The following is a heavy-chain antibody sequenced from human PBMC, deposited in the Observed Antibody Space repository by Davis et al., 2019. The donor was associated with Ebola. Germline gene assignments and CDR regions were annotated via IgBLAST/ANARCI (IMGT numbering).Heavy chain of an antibody. V-gene: IGHV3-48*02. Sequence: PGGSLRLSCAASGFTFSSYSMNWVRQAPGKGLEWISYIIDSGSTTYYTDSVKGRFTISRDNAKNSLYLQMDSLRDDDSAVYYCARMRNFDYWGQGTLVTVSS. CDR3: ARMRNFDY. J-gene: IGHJ4*02. CDR2: IIDSGSTT. CDR1: GFTFSSYS.